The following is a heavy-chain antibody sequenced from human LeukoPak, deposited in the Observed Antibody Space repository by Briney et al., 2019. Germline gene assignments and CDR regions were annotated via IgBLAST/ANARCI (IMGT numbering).Heavy chain of an antibody. J-gene: IGHJ4*02. V-gene: IGHV3-21*01. D-gene: IGHD6-13*01. CDR2: ISSSSSYI. Sequence: PGGSLRLSCAASGFTFSSYSMNWVRQAPGKGLEWVSSISSSSSYIYYADSVKGRFTISRGNAKNSLYLQMNSLRAEDTAVYYCARASIAAAGHPFDYWGQGTLVTVSS. CDR3: ARASIAAAGHPFDY. CDR1: GFTFSSYS.